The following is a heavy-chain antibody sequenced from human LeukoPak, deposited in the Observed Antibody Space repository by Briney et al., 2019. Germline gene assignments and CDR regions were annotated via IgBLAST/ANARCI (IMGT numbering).Heavy chain of an antibody. V-gene: IGHV3-66*01. J-gene: IGHJ4*02. Sequence: GGSLRLSCAASGFTVSSNYMSWVRQAPGKGLEWVSVIYTGDGTYYADSVKGRFTISRDNSENTLYLQMNSLRAEDTAVYYCARAPEAYYDFWSGSLDYWGQGTLVTVSS. D-gene: IGHD3-3*01. CDR2: IYTGDGT. CDR1: GFTVSSNY. CDR3: ARAPEAYYDFWSGSLDY.